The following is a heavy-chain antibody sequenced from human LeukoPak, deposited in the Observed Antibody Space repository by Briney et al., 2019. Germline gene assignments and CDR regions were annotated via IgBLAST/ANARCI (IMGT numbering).Heavy chain of an antibody. D-gene: IGHD1-26*01. V-gene: IGHV4-59*01. J-gene: IGHJ6*02. CDR1: GGSISSYY. Sequence: SETLSLTCTVSGGSISSYYWSWIRQPPEKGLEWIGYIYYSGSSNSNPSLKSGVTISVGTSKSQFSLKLRSVTAADTAVYYCARVGLVDYYYYAMDVWGQGTTVTVSS. CDR3: ARVGLVDYYYYAMDV. CDR2: IYYSGSS.